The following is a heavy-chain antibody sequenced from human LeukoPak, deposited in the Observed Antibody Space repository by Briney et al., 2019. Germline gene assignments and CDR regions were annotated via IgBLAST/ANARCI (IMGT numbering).Heavy chain of an antibody. Sequence: GGSLRLSWAASGFTVSSYEMSWVRQAPGKGLEWVSYISRSGSTIYYADAVKGRFTISRDNAKNSLYLQMNSLRAEDTAVYYCARERGYAAFDIWGQGTMVTVSS. CDR3: ARERGYAAFDI. D-gene: IGHD5-12*01. V-gene: IGHV3-48*03. CDR1: GFTVSSYE. CDR2: ISRSGSTI. J-gene: IGHJ3*02.